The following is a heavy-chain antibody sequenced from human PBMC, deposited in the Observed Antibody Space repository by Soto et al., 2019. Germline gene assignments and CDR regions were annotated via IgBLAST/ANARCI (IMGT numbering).Heavy chain of an antibody. D-gene: IGHD6-19*01. CDR2: IIPIFGTA. J-gene: IGHJ6*02. V-gene: IGHV1-69*13. CDR1: GGTFSSYA. Sequence: ASVKVSCKASGGTFSSYAISWVRQAPGQGLEWMGGIIPIFGTANYAQKFQGRVTITADESTSTAYMELSSLRSEDTAVYYCARYPRGGWLATDDYYYYGMDVWGQGTTVTVSS. CDR3: ARYPRGGWLATDDYYYYGMDV.